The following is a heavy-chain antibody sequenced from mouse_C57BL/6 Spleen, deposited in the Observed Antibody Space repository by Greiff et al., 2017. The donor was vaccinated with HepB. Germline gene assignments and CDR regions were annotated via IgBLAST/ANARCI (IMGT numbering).Heavy chain of an antibody. V-gene: IGHV1-80*01. CDR2: IYPGDGDT. Sequence: QVQLQQSGAELVKPGASVKISCKASGYAFSSYWMNWVKQRPGKGLEWIGQIYPGDGDTNYNGKFKGKATLTADKSSSTAYMQLSSLTSEDSAVYCCARRGDYDVSYYAMDYWGQGTSVTVSS. D-gene: IGHD2-4*01. CDR3: ARRGDYDVSYYAMDY. CDR1: GYAFSSYW. J-gene: IGHJ4*01.